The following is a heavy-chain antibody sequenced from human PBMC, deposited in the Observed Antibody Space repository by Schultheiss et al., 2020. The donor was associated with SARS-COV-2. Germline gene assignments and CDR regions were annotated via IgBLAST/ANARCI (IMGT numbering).Heavy chain of an antibody. V-gene: IGHV3-33*08. J-gene: IGHJ6*02. D-gene: IGHD3-10*01. CDR2: IWYDGSNK. Sequence: GGSLRLSCAASGFTFSSYAMSWVRQAPGKGLEWVAVIWYDGSNKYHADSVKGRFTISRDNSKNTLYLQMNSLRDEDTAVYYCARVDGGSGTYYYGMDVWGQGTTVTVSS. CDR1: GFTFSSYA. CDR3: ARVDGGSGTYYYGMDV.